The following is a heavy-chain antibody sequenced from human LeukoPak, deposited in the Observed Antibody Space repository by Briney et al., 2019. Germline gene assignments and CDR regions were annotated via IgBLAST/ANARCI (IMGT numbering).Heavy chain of an antibody. CDR3: ARGLRVVGATYYFDY. CDR2: IKQDGSEK. Sequence: PGGSLRLSCAASGFTFSSYWMSWVRQAPGKGLEWVANIKQDGSEKYYVDSVKGRFTISRDNAKNSLYLQMNSLRAEDTAVYYCARGLRVVGATYYFDYWGQGTLVTVSS. J-gene: IGHJ4*02. D-gene: IGHD1-26*01. CDR1: GFTFSSYW. V-gene: IGHV3-7*04.